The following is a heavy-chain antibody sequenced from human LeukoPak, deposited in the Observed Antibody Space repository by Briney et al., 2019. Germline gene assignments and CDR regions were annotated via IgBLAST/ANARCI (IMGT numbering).Heavy chain of an antibody. CDR1: GGSFSGYY. CDR2: INHSGST. D-gene: IGHD3-9*01. Sequence: PLETLSLTCAVYGGSFSGYYWSWIRQPPGKGLEWIGEINHSGSTNYNPSLKSRVTISVDTSKNQFSLKLSSVTAADRAVYYCARGRYDIYGVAGRRGYYYYMDVWGKGTTITASS. CDR3: ARGRYDIYGVAGRRGYYYYMDV. J-gene: IGHJ6*03. V-gene: IGHV4-34*01.